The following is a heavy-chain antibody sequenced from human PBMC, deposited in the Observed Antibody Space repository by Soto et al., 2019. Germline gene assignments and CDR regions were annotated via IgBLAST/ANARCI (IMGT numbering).Heavy chain of an antibody. CDR1: GYSFSSYS. CDR3: ARIGSSYKPFDY. D-gene: IGHD2-15*01. V-gene: IGHV5-51*01. Sequence: PGESLKISCAGSGYSFSSYSIGWVRQMPGKGLEWMGLIYPDDSDTRYSRSFRGQVTISVDKSISGAYLQWSSLKASDSAMYFCARIGSSYKPFDYWARGTLVTVS. CDR2: IYPDDSDT. J-gene: IGHJ4*02.